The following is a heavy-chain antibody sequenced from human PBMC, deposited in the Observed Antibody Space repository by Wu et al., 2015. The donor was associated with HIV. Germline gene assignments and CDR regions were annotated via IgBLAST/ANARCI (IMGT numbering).Heavy chain of an antibody. J-gene: IGHJ6*02. Sequence: QVQLVQSGAEVKKPGASVKVPCKASGYTFTSYYIHWVRQAPGQGLEWMGIINPSGGSTTYAQNFQGRVTMTRDTSTSTLYMEVSTLRSEDTAVYYCARPNYFGSENYYYYHYFGMDVWGQGTTVTVSS. V-gene: IGHV1-46*01. CDR2: INPSGGST. CDR1: GYTFTSYY. D-gene: IGHD3-10*01. CDR3: ARPNYFGSENYYYYHYFGMDV.